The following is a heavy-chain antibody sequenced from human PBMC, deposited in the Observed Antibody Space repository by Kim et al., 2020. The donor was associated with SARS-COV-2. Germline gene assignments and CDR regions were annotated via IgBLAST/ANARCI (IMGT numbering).Heavy chain of an antibody. Sequence: GGSLRLSCAASGFTFSSYAMHWVRQAPGKGLEWVAVISYDGSNKYYADSVKGRFTISRDNSKNTLYLQMNSLRAEDTAVYYCARDLYSSSFDYWGQGTLVTVSP. CDR3: ARDLYSSSFDY. J-gene: IGHJ4*02. V-gene: IGHV3-30-3*01. D-gene: IGHD6-13*01. CDR1: GFTFSSYA. CDR2: ISYDGSNK.